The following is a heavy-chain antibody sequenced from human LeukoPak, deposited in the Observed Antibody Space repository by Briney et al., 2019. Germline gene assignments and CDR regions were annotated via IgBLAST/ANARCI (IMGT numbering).Heavy chain of an antibody. CDR2: ISGSGGST. V-gene: IGHV3-23*01. CDR3: AKDPESGWYGGWTD. CDR1: GFTFSSYA. Sequence: GGSLRLSCAASGFTFSSYAMSWVRQAPGKGLEWVSAISGSGGSTYYADSVKGRFTISRDNSKNTLYLQMNSLRAEDTAVYYCAKDPESGWYGGWTDWGQGTLVTVSS. J-gene: IGHJ4*02. D-gene: IGHD6-19*01.